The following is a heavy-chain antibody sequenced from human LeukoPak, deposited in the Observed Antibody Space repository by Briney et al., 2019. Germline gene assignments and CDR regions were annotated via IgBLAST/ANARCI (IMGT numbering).Heavy chain of an antibody. CDR3: TTEYFGGFEY. J-gene: IGHJ4*02. V-gene: IGHV3-15*07. CDR1: TFTKAW. D-gene: IGHD3-16*01. CDR2: VKNRGDGMAT. Sequence: GGSLRLSCVLSTFTKAWMNWVRQAPGKGLEWVGRVKNRGDGMATDYAAPVKGRFIISRDDSKKTVYLQMDSLKTEDTAVYFCTTEYFGGFEYWGQGTLVTVSS.